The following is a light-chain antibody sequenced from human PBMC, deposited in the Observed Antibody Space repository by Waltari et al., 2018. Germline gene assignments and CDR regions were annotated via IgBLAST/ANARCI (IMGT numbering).Light chain of an antibody. V-gene: IGLV2-23*03. J-gene: IGLJ1*01. CDR2: EGV. Sequence: QSALTQPASVSGSPGQSITISCTGTRSAVGGYNLVSWYQQHPNKAPKLIIYEGVKRPLGVSNRFSGSKSGNTASLTISGLQAEDEADYYCCSYAGGSTFVFGTGTEVTVL. CDR3: CSYAGGSTFV. CDR1: RSAVGGYNL.